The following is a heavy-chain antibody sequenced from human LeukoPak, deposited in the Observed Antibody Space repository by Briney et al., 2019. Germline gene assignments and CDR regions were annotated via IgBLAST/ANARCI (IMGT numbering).Heavy chain of an antibody. CDR3: ARVHSYCSSTSCLDY. J-gene: IGHJ4*02. CDR1: GFTVSGTY. CDR2: IYSAGDT. V-gene: IGHV3-53*01. D-gene: IGHD2-2*01. Sequence: GGSLRLSCAASGFTVSGTYMSWVRQAPGKGLEWVSVIYSAGDTFSADSVKGRFTISRDNSKNTVYLQMNSLRAEDTAVYYCARVHSYCSSTSCLDYWGQGTLVTVSS.